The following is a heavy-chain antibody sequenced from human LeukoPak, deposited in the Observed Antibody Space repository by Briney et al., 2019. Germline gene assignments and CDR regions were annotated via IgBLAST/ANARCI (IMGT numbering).Heavy chain of an antibody. Sequence: KSSETLSLTCAVYGGSFSGYYWSSIRQPPGKGLEWIGEINHSGSTNYNPSLKSRVTISVDTSKNQFSLKLSSVTAADTAVYYCASGYSYGLIDYWGQGTLVTVSS. CDR2: INHSGST. CDR1: GGSFSGYY. V-gene: IGHV4-34*01. D-gene: IGHD5-18*01. CDR3: ASGYSYGLIDY. J-gene: IGHJ4*02.